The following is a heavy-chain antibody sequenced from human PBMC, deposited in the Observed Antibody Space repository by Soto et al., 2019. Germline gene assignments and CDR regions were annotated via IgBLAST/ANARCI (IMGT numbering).Heavy chain of an antibody. CDR2: ISSSSSYT. D-gene: IGHD6-13*01. CDR3: ARAGSSSWYYYGMDV. J-gene: IGHJ6*02. V-gene: IGHV3-11*06. Sequence: QVQLVESGGGLVKPGGSLRLSCAASGFTFSDYYMSWIRQAPGKGLEWVSYISSSSSYTNYADSVKGRFTTSRDNAKNSLYLQMNSLRAEDTAVYYCARAGSSSWYYYGMDVWGQGTTVTVSS. CDR1: GFTFSDYY.